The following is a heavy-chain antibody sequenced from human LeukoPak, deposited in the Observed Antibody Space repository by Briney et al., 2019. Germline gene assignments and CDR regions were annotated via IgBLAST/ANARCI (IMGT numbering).Heavy chain of an antibody. J-gene: IGHJ4*02. V-gene: IGHV3-23*01. CDR1: GFTFTSYD. CDR3: ARAIDRGPGGHFDY. Sequence: GGSLRLSCAASGFTFTSYDMDWVRQAPGQGLEWVSGIGGSGGSTYYADSVKGRFTISRDNSKNTLFLQMNSLRAEDSAVYYCARAIDRGPGGHFDYWGQGTVVTVSS. D-gene: IGHD3-10*01. CDR2: IGGSGGST.